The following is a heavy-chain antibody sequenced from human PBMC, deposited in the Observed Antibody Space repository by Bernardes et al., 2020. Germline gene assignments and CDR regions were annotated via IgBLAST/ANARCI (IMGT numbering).Heavy chain of an antibody. V-gene: IGHV3-11*01. D-gene: IGHD2-2*02. CDR3: ARDHCSSTSCYIEGGLYYYYYYMDV. J-gene: IGHJ6*03. Sequence: GGSLRLSCAASGFTFSDYYMSWIRQAPGKGLEWVSYISSSGSTIYYADSVKGRFTISRDNAKNSLYLQMNSLRAEDTAVYYCARDHCSSTSCYIEGGLYYYYYYMDVWGKGTTVTVSS. CDR2: ISSSGSTI. CDR1: GFTFSDYY.